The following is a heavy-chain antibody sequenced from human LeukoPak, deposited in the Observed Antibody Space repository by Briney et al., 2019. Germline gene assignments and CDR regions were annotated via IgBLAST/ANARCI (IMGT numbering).Heavy chain of an antibody. CDR1: GFTFSNAW. V-gene: IGHV3-15*01. Sequence: GGSLRLSCAASGFTFSNAWMSWVRQAPGKGLEWVGRIKSKTDGGTTDYAAPVKGRFTISRDDSKNTLYLQMNSLKTEDTAVYYCTTDAAYSSGWYHLTRESGYYYYGMDVWSQGTTVTVSS. CDR2: IKSKTDGGTT. J-gene: IGHJ6*02. CDR3: TTDAAYSSGWYHLTRESGYYYYGMDV. D-gene: IGHD6-19*01.